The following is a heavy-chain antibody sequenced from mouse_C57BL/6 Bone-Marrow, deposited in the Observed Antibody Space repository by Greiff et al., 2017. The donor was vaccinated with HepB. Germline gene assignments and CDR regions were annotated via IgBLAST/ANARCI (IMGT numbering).Heavy chain of an antibody. Sequence: EVKLVESGGDLVKPGGSLKLSCAASGFTLGSYGMSWVRQTPDKRLEWVATISSGGSYTYYPDSVKGRFTISRDNAKNTLYLQMSSLKSEDTAMYYCARRAGAYWGQGTLVTVSA. CDR3: ARRAGAY. CDR1: GFTLGSYG. J-gene: IGHJ3*01. V-gene: IGHV5-6*02. CDR2: ISSGGSYT.